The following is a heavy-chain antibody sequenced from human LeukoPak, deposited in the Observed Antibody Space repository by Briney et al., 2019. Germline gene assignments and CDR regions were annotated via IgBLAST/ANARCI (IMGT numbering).Heavy chain of an antibody. CDR3: ARVLWFGESQRPLYYYYYGMDV. CDR1: GFTFSSYS. D-gene: IGHD3-10*01. CDR2: TSSSSSYI. V-gene: IGHV3-21*01. Sequence: PGGSLRLSCAASGFTFSSYSMNWVRQAPGKGLEWVSSTSSSSSYIYYADSVKGRFTISRDNAKNSLYLQMNSLRAEDTAVYYCARVLWFGESQRPLYYYYYGMDVWGQGTTVTVSS. J-gene: IGHJ6*02.